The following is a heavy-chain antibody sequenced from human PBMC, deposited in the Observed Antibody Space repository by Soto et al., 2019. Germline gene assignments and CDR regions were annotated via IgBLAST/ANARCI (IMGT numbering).Heavy chain of an antibody. Sequence: GGSLRLSCSASGFTFSSYAMTWVRQAPGKGLEWVSTISGTGGNTYYADSVKGRFTISRDNSKNTVYLQMNSLRAEDTAVYYCVKAVYLLDFDYWGQGTLVTVSS. CDR3: VKAVYLLDFDY. CDR1: GFTFSSYA. V-gene: IGHV3-23*01. J-gene: IGHJ4*02. CDR2: ISGTGGNT. D-gene: IGHD1-20*01.